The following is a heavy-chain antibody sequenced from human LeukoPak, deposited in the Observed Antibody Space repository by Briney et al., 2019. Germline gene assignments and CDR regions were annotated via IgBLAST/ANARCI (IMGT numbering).Heavy chain of an antibody. CDR1: GFTFSSYS. Sequence: GGSLRLSCAASGFTFSSYSMNWVRQAPGKGLEWVSSISSSSSYIYYADSVKGRFTISRDNSKNTLYLQMSSLSAEDTAVYYCAEGGIYGDSSDYWGQGTLVTVSS. V-gene: IGHV3-21*04. CDR3: AEGGIYGDSSDY. J-gene: IGHJ4*02. D-gene: IGHD4-17*01. CDR2: ISSSSSYI.